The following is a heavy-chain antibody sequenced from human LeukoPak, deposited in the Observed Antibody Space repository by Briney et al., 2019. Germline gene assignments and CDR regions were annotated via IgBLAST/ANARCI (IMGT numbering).Heavy chain of an antibody. Sequence: NPSETLSLTCTVSGGSISSYYWSWIRQPPGKGLEWIGYIYYSGSTNYNPSLKSRVTISVDTSKNQFSLKLSSVTAADTAVYYCARGYCSGGSCYAGELPDYWGQGTLVTVSS. J-gene: IGHJ4*02. CDR1: GGSISSYY. D-gene: IGHD2-15*01. CDR2: IYYSGST. V-gene: IGHV4-59*01. CDR3: ARGYCSGGSCYAGELPDY.